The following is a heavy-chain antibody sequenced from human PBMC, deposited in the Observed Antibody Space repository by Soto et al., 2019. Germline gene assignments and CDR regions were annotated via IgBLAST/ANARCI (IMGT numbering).Heavy chain of an antibody. D-gene: IGHD5-12*01. CDR2: IIPIFGTA. V-gene: IGHV1-69*13. CDR1: GGTFSSYA. Sequence: SVKVSCKASGGTFSSYAISWVRQAPGQGLEWMGGIIPIFGTANYAQKFQGRVTITADESTSTAYMELSSLRSEDTAVYYCASPPRGGYDPQFDYWGQGTPVTV. J-gene: IGHJ4*02. CDR3: ASPPRGGYDPQFDY.